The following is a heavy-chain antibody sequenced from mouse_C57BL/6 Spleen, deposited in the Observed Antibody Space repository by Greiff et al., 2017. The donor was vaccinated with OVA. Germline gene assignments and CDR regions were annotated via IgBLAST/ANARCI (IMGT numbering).Heavy chain of an antibody. D-gene: IGHD2-3*01. V-gene: IGHV5-17*01. CDR3: ARGEGWLDY. CDR1: GFTFSDYG. CDR2: ISSGSSTI. J-gene: IGHJ2*01. Sequence: EVKVVESGGGLVKPGGSLKLSCAASGFTFSDYGMHWVRQAPEKGLEWVAYISSGSSTIYYADTVKGRFTNSRDNAKNTLFLQMTSRRSEDTAMYYCARGEGWLDYWGQGTTLTVSS.